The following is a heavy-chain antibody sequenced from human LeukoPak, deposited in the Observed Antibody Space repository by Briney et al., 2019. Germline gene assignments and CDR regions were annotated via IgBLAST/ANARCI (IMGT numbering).Heavy chain of an antibody. Sequence: GSLRLSCAASGFTFSSYWMSWVRQPPGKGLEWIGEINHSGSTNYNPSLKSRVTISVDTSKNQFSLKLTPVTAADTAVYYCARDYGDYVHYYMDVWGKGTTVTVSS. CDR1: GFTFSSYW. CDR2: INHSGST. J-gene: IGHJ6*03. CDR3: ARDYGDYVHYYMDV. V-gene: IGHV4-34*01. D-gene: IGHD4-17*01.